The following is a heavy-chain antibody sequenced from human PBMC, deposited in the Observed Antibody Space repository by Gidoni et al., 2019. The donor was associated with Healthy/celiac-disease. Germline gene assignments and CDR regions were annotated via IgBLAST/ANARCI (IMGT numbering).Heavy chain of an antibody. D-gene: IGHD4-17*01. CDR1: GYTFTSYA. CDR3: ARDQGIGGAYGDSYYFDY. Sequence: QVQLVQSGAEVKKPGASVKVSCKASGYTFTSYAMHWVRQAPGQRLEWMGWINAGNGNTKYSQKFQGRVTITRDTSARTAYMELSSLRSEDTAVYYCARDQGIGGAYGDSYYFDYWGQGTLVTVSS. J-gene: IGHJ4*02. V-gene: IGHV1-3*01. CDR2: INAGNGNT.